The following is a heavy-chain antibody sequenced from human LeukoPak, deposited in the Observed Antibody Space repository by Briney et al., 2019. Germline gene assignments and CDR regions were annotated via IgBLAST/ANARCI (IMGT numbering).Heavy chain of an antibody. D-gene: IGHD3-22*01. CDR2: IYQSGSA. Sequence: SEALSLTCGVSGASVSSIGYSWSWIRQPPGRGLEWIGFIYQSGSASYNPSLQSRVTISIDKSKNQFSLNLSSVTAADTAVYYCARNSYYDNSGEGAFDIWGQGTMVTVSS. CDR3: ARNSYYDNSGEGAFDI. J-gene: IGHJ3*02. V-gene: IGHV4-30-2*01. CDR1: GASVSSIGYS.